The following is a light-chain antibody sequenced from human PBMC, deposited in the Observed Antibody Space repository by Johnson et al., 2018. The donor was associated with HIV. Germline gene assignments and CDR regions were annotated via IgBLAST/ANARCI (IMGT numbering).Light chain of an antibody. Sequence: QPVLTQPPSVSAAPGQTVNISCSGNVSNIESYFVSWYQQLPGAAPTLLIYEDNKRPSGIPDRFSGSKSGATATLGITGLQTGDEADYYCGIWDASLSPLYVFGTGTTITV. J-gene: IGLJ1*01. V-gene: IGLV1-51*02. CDR2: EDN. CDR3: GIWDASLSPLYV. CDR1: VSNIESYF.